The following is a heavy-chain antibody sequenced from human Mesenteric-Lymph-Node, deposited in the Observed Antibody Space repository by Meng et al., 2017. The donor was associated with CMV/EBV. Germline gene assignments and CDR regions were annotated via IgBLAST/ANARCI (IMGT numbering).Heavy chain of an antibody. Sequence: GESLKISCAASGFIVSNNYMSWVRQAPGKGLEWVAIHYVGASTYYADSVKGRFTISRDTSKNVLSLQMSSLRPEDTAVYYCARHTVVSGFYYGLDVWGQGTTVTVSS. J-gene: IGHJ6*02. CDR1: GFIVSNNY. CDR3: ARHTVVSGFYYGLDV. CDR2: HYVGAST. D-gene: IGHD2-2*01. V-gene: IGHV3-66*02.